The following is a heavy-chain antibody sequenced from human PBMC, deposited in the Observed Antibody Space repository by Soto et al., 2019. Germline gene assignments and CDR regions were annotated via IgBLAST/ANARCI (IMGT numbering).Heavy chain of an antibody. J-gene: IGHJ4*02. CDR3: AKDVGASPTGGFDY. CDR2: FSGSGGSK. V-gene: IGHV3-23*01. Sequence: GILRLSGAPSGCSFSNYAMSWVRHAPGKGLEWVSAFSGSGGSKYYADSVKGRFTISRDNSKKTLHPEMPSLRVDDTAVYYCAKDVGASPTGGFDYWGGGTLVTVSS. CDR1: GCSFSNYA. D-gene: IGHD1-26*01.